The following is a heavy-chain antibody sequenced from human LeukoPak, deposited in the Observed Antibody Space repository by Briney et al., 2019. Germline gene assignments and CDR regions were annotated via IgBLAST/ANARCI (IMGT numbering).Heavy chain of an antibody. V-gene: IGHV6-1*01. Sequence: PSQTLSLTCAISGDSVSSNSAAWNWIRQSPSRGLEWLGRTYYRSKWYNDYAVSVKSRITINPDTSKNQFSLQLNSVTPEDTAVYYCARGEQSFTMVRGVNCNGMDVWGQGTTVTVSS. CDR1: GDSVSSNSAA. J-gene: IGHJ6*02. CDR2: TYYRSKWYN. D-gene: IGHD3-10*01. CDR3: ARGEQSFTMVRGVNCNGMDV.